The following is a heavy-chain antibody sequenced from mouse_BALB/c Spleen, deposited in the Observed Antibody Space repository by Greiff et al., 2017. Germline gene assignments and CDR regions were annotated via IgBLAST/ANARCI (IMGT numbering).Heavy chain of an antibody. CDR3: ARDRGLRTWFAY. V-gene: IGHV2-9*02. CDR2: IWAGGST. D-gene: IGHD2-4*01. Sequence: VQLQESGPGLVAPSQSLSITCTVSGFSLTSYGVHWVRQPPGKGLEWLGVIWAGGSTNYNSALMSRLSISKDNSKSQVFLKMNSLQTDDTAMYYCARDRGLRTWFAYWGQGTLVTVSA. J-gene: IGHJ3*01. CDR1: GFSLTSYG.